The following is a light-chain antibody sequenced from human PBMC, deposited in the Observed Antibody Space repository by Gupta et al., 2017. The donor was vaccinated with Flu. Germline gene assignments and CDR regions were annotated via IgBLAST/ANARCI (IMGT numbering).Light chain of an antibody. CDR2: GAS. CDR1: QTVSSSY. CDR3: QQYGSSPWT. J-gene: IGKJ1*01. V-gene: IGKV3-20*01. Sequence: GTLSLSPGERATLSCRASQTVSSSYLAWYQQKPGQAPRLLIYGASSRAAGIPDRFSGSGSGTDFTLTISRLEPEDFAVYYCQQYGSSPWTFGQGTKVEIK.